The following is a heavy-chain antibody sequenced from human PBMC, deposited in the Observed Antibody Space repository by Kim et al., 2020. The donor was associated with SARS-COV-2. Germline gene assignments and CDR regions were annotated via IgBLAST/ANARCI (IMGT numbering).Heavy chain of an antibody. CDR2: INPIGGST. Sequence: ASVKVSCKASGYTFTSYYMHWVRPAPGQGLEWMGIINPIGGSTSYAQKIQGRVTKTRDTSTSKYYMELSSLRSEDTAVYYCARAPYHVFWEHYYGSGSYYTSPHTPFDYWGQGTLVTVSS. V-gene: IGHV1-46*01. CDR3: ARAPYHVFWEHYYGSGSYYTSPHTPFDY. CDR1: GYTFTSYY. D-gene: IGHD3-10*01. J-gene: IGHJ4*02.